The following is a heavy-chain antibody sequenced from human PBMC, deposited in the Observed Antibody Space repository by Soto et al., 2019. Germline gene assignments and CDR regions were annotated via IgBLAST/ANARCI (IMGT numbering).Heavy chain of an antibody. Sequence: QVQLVQSGAEVKKPGSSMKVSCKASGGTFSSYAISWVRQAPGQGLEWMGGIIPIFGTANYAQKFQGRVAITADESTSTAYMELSSLRSEDTAVYYCARGGFSGSSDYDGMDVWGQGTTVTVSS. V-gene: IGHV1-69*12. CDR3: ARGGFSGSSDYDGMDV. CDR2: IIPIFGTA. CDR1: GGTFSSYA. D-gene: IGHD6-6*01. J-gene: IGHJ6*02.